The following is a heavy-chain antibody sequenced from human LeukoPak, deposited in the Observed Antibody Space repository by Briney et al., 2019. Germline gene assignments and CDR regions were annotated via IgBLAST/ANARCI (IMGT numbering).Heavy chain of an antibody. CDR3: ARSFPGTYGGLHYFDF. V-gene: IGHV4-59*01. D-gene: IGHD3-10*01. J-gene: IGHJ4*02. CDR1: GFTFSTYN. Sequence: RTGGSLRLSCAASGFTFSTYNMNWIRQPPGKGLEWIGDISYSGSTNYNPSLKSRVTMSLDTTKNQFSLKLSSVTAADTAVYYCARSFPGTYGGLHYFDFWGQGTLVTVSS. CDR2: ISYSGST.